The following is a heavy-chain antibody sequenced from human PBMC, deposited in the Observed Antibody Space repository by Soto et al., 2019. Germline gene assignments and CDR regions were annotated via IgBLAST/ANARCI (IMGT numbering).Heavy chain of an antibody. CDR2: MNPNSGNT. CDR3: ARDTAIIGGFHP. Sequence: AAVKVSCKASGYTFTSYDINWVRQATGQGLEWMGWMNPNSGNTGYAQKFQGRVTMTRNTSISTAYMELSSLRSEDTAVYYCARDTAIIGGFHPWGQGTMVTVSS. J-gene: IGHJ5*02. CDR1: GYTFTSYD. V-gene: IGHV1-8*01. D-gene: IGHD5-18*01.